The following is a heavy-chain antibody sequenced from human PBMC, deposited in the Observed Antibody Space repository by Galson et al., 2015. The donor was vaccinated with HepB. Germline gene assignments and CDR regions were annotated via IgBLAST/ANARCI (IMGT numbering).Heavy chain of an antibody. Sequence: SLRLSCADSGFSFSAYAMSWVRQAPGKGLEWVSAISGSSGSTYYVDSVKGRFTISRDNSKKTLYLQMNSQTGEDTAVYYCAKDQFFDILGAFDLWGRGTLVTVSS. D-gene: IGHD3-9*01. J-gene: IGHJ2*01. CDR1: GFSFSAYA. V-gene: IGHV3-23*01. CDR3: AKDQFFDILGAFDL. CDR2: ISGSSGST.